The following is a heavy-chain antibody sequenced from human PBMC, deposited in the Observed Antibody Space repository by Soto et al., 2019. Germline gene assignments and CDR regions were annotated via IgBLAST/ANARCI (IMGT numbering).Heavy chain of an antibody. V-gene: IGHV3-64D*06. CDR2: IRGNGDPP. CDR1: GFTFSSYA. J-gene: IGHJ4*02. Sequence: GGSLRLSCSASGFTFSSYAMHWVRQAPGRGLEYVSGIRGNGDPPFYADSVKGRFTISRDNSKNTLYLQMSSLSADDTAVYYCVKSRGENHFDFFDWGQGALVTVSS. CDR3: VKSRGENHFDFFD. D-gene: IGHD2-21*01.